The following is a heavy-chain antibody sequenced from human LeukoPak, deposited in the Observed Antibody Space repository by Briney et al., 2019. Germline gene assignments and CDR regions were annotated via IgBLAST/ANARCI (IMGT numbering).Heavy chain of an antibody. V-gene: IGHV4-31*03. CDR2: IYYSGST. CDR1: GGSISSGGYY. Sequence: SETLSLTCTVSGGSISSGGYYWGWIRQDPGKGVEGIGYIYYSGSTYYNPSLKSRVTISVDTSKNQFSLKLSSVTAADTAVYYCARNDFWSGYLDYWGQGTLVTVSS. CDR3: ARNDFWSGYLDY. J-gene: IGHJ4*02. D-gene: IGHD3-3*01.